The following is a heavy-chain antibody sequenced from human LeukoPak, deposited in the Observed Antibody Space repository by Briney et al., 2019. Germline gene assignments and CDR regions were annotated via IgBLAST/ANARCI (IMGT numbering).Heavy chain of an antibody. Sequence: ASVKVSCKASGGTFSSYAISWVRQAPGQGLEWMGGIIPIFGTANYAQKFQGRVTITADESTSTAYMELSSLRSEDTAVYYCARDPLFDWSKRGFDNWSTPGAREPWSPSPQ. J-gene: IGHJ5*02. CDR2: IIPIFGTA. CDR3: ARDPLFDWSKRGFDNWSTP. CDR1: GGTFSSYA. D-gene: IGHD3-9*01. V-gene: IGHV1-69*13.